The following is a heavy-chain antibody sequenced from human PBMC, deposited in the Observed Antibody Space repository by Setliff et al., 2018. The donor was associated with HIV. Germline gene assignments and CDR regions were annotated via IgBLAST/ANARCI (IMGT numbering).Heavy chain of an antibody. CDR1: GFTLSSYA. V-gene: IGHV3-30-3*01. CDR2: ISYDGTNK. J-gene: IGHJ4*02. CDR3: AIGLLTGEIDY. Sequence: GESLKISCTASGFTLSSYAMHWVRQAPGKGLEWVAVISYDGTNKYYADSVKGRFTISRDNSKNTLYLQMNSLRAGDTAVYYCAIGLLTGEIDYWGQGTLVTAPQ. D-gene: IGHD3-9*01.